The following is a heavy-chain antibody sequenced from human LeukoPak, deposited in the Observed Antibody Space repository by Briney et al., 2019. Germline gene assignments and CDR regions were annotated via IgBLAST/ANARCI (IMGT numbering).Heavy chain of an antibody. Sequence: SSEPLSLTCTVSGGPISSYYWSWIRPPAGKGLDWIGRMYTCGSTNYNPSLTSRVTLSVDTSVKQFFLKMSSVTAAHTAVYYCARGLTYYDCWSGYSPYYFDYGGQGTRVTVSS. V-gene: IGHV4-4*07. D-gene: IGHD3-3*01. CDR3: ARGLTYYDCWSGYSPYYFDY. CDR1: GGPISSYY. CDR2: MYTCGST. J-gene: IGHJ4*02.